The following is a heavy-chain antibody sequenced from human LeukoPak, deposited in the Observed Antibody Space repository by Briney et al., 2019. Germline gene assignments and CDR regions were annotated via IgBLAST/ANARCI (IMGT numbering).Heavy chain of an antibody. J-gene: IGHJ4*02. D-gene: IGHD3-10*01. V-gene: IGHV4-34*01. CDR1: GGSFSGYY. CDR2: TNHSANT. CDR3: ASAVGQPTDTSGGY. Sequence: SETLSLTCAVYGGSFSGYYWSWIRQPPGKGLEWIGETNHSANTNYNPSLKSRVTISVDTSKNQFSLRLTSVTAADTAVYYCASAVGQPTDTSGGYWGQGTLVTVSS.